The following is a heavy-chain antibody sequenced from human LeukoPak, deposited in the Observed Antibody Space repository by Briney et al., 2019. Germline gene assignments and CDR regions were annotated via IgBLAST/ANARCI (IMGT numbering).Heavy chain of an antibody. Sequence: GGSLRLSCAASGFTFSSYAMSWVRQAPGKGLEWVSAISGSGGSTYCADSVKGRFTISRDNSKNTLYLQMNSLRAEDTAVYYCTKVPDYDFWGGYHFDYWGQGTLVTVSS. CDR1: GFTFSSYA. D-gene: IGHD3-3*01. V-gene: IGHV3-23*01. CDR3: TKVPDYDFWGGYHFDY. J-gene: IGHJ4*02. CDR2: ISGSGGST.